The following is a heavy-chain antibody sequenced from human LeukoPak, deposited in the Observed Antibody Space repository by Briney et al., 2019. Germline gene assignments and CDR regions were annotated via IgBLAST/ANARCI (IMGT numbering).Heavy chain of an antibody. CDR2: ISAYNGNK. V-gene: IGHV1-18*01. Sequence: ASVKVSCKASGYTFTSYGISWVRQAPGQGLEWMGWISAYNGNKNYAQKLQGTVTMPTDTSTSTAYMELRSLRPDDTAVYYCARDKSRRGYSSGWYVNPDYWGQGTLVTASS. CDR1: GYTFTSYG. CDR3: ARDKSRRGYSSGWYVNPDY. J-gene: IGHJ4*02. D-gene: IGHD6-19*01.